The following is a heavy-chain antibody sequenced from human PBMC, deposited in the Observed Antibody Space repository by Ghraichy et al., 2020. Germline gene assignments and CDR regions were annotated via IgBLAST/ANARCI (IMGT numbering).Heavy chain of an antibody. J-gene: IGHJ3*02. V-gene: IGHV3-21*01. CDR2: ITSRSSYI. D-gene: IGHD2-2*01. CDR1: GFTFSTYN. CDR3: AGSRNQLLLDPFDI. Sequence: GGSLRLSCAASGFTFSTYNMNWVRQAPGKGLEWVSSITSRSSYIYYADSVKGRFTISRDNAKNSLYLQMNSLRAEDTAVYFCAGSRNQLLLDPFDIWGQGTRVNVSS.